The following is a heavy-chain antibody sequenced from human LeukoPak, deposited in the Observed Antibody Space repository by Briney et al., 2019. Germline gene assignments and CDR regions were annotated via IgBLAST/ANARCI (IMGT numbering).Heavy chain of an antibody. Sequence: SVKVSCKASGGTFSSYAISWVRQAPGQGLEWMGGIIPIFGTANYAQKFQGRVAITADESTSTAYMELSSLRSEDTAVYYCAIPTYDILTGYPYGGAFDIWGQGTMVTVSS. CDR2: IIPIFGTA. CDR3: AIPTYDILTGYPYGGAFDI. CDR1: GGTFSSYA. V-gene: IGHV1-69*01. J-gene: IGHJ3*02. D-gene: IGHD3-9*01.